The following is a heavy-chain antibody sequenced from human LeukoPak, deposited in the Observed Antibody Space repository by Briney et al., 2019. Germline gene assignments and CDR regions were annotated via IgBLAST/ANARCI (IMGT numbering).Heavy chain of an antibody. D-gene: IGHD5-24*01. CDR1: GYMFINYD. CDR2: MTPKTGNS. Sequence: GASVKVSCKASGYMFINYDINWVRQAAGQGLEWMAWMTPKTGNSGYAQKFQGRVTLTRDTSTDTAYMELSNLGSEDTAVYYCARGEPTNGYKSKHFDYWGQGTLVTVSS. J-gene: IGHJ4*02. CDR3: ARGEPTNGYKSKHFDY. V-gene: IGHV1-8*01.